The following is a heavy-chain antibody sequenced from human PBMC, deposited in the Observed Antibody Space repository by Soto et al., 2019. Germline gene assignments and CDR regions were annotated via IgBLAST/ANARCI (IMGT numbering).Heavy chain of an antibody. D-gene: IGHD4-17*01. V-gene: IGHV3-23*01. CDR1: GFTFRNYA. Sequence: GGSLRLSCAATGFTFRNYALSWVRQAPGKGLEWVSSISGSGGRSFYADSVKGRFTISRDNSKNTLFLQMNTLRAEDTALYYCAKDPRTTVTLGRWFDPWGRGTLVTISS. CDR3: AKDPRTTVTLGRWFDP. CDR2: ISGSGGRS. J-gene: IGHJ5*02.